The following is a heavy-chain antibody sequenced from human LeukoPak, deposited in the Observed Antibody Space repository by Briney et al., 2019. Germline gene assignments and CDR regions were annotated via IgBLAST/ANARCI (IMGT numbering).Heavy chain of an antibody. CDR2: IIPTFGTA. D-gene: IGHD1-26*01. Sequence: SVKVSCKASGGTFSSYAISWVRQAPGQGLEWMGGIIPTFGTANYAQKFQGRVTITTDESTSTAYMELSSLRSEDTAVYYCARALVLSGSWEPNWYFDLWGRGTLVTVSS. CDR3: ARALVLSGSWEPNWYFDL. CDR1: GGTFSSYA. J-gene: IGHJ2*01. V-gene: IGHV1-69*05.